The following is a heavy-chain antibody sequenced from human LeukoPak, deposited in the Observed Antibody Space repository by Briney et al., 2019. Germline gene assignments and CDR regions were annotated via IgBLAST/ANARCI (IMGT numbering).Heavy chain of an antibody. CDR2: IRSGSSDI. CDR1: GFTVSSYS. D-gene: IGHD3-10*01. J-gene: IGHJ4*02. CDR3: ARGSGAAPDPNHFDY. V-gene: IGHV3-21*01. Sequence: GGSLRLSCAASGFTVSSYSMNWVRQAPGKGLEWVSYIRSGSSDIYYADSVKGRFTFSRDNAKNSLYLQMDSLRAEDTAVYYCARGSGAAPDPNHFDYWGQGTLVTVSS.